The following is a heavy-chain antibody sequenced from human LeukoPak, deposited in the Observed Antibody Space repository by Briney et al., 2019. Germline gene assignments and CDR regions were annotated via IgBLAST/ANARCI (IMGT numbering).Heavy chain of an antibody. J-gene: IGHJ4*02. CDR1: GYTFTIYG. CDR3: ATYYCSTTSCYPYFFDH. Sequence: GASVKVSCKASGYTFTIYGINWVRQAPGQGLEWMGWINPDNGNTKYAQKFQGRVTMTTDTSTSTAHMELRSLRSDDTAVYYCATYYCSTTSCYPYFFDHWGQGTLVTVSS. CDR2: INPDNGNT. V-gene: IGHV1-18*01. D-gene: IGHD2-2*01.